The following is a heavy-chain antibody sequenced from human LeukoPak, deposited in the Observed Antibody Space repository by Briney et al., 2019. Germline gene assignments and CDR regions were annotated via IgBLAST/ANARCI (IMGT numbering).Heavy chain of an antibody. CDR1: GGSFSGYY. J-gene: IGHJ4*02. CDR2: INHSGST. V-gene: IGHV4-34*01. Sequence: SETLSLICAVYGGSFSGYYWSWIRQPPGKGLEWIGEINHSGSTNYNPSLKSRVTISVDTSKNQFSLKLSSMTAADTAVYYCARDTTVAGIDYWGQGTLVTVSS. D-gene: IGHD6-19*01. CDR3: ARDTTVAGIDY.